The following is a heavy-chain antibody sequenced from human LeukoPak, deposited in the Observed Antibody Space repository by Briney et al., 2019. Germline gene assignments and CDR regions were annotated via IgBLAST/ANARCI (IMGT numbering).Heavy chain of an antibody. J-gene: IGHJ4*02. D-gene: IGHD2-2*01. CDR3: AVPAAIEGDY. V-gene: IGHV4-34*01. Sequence: SETLSLTCAVYGGSFSGYYWSWIRQPPGKGLEWIGEINHSGSTNYNPSLKSRVTISVDTSKNQFSLKLSSVTAANTAVYYCAVPAAIEGDYWGQGTLVTVSS. CDR1: GGSFSGYY. CDR2: INHSGST.